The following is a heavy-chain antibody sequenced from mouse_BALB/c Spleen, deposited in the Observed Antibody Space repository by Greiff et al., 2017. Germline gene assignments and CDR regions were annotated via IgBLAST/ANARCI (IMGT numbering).Heavy chain of an antibody. CDR3: ARSGETGSFAY. Sequence: LVESGGGLVQPGGSRKLSCAASGFTFSSFGMHWVRQAPEKGLEWVAYISSGSSTIYYADTVKGRFTISRDNPKNTLFLQMTSLRSEDTAMYYCARSGETGSFAYWGQGTLVTVSA. V-gene: IGHV5-17*02. D-gene: IGHD4-1*01. CDR2: ISSGSSTI. CDR1: GFTFSSFG. J-gene: IGHJ3*01.